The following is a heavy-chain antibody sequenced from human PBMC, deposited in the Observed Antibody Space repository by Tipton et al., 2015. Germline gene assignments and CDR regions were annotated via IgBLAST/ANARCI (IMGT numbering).Heavy chain of an antibody. V-gene: IGHV3-74*01. D-gene: IGHD3-22*01. J-gene: IGHJ4*02. Sequence: SLRLSCSASGFTFSLYWMHWVRQVPGKGLAWVSRIKGDGSISDHADSVKGRFTISRENAKNSFYLQMNSLRAGDTAVYYCARDRHDSSGYYYYFDYWGQGTLVTVSS. CDR2: IKGDGSIS. CDR3: ARDRHDSSGYYYYFDY. CDR1: GFTFSLYW.